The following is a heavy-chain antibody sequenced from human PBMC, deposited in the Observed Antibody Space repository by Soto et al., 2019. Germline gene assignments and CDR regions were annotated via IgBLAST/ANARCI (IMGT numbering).Heavy chain of an antibody. J-gene: IGHJ6*03. V-gene: IGHV3-74*01. CDR1: EFTFSNYW. CDR2: INSDGTRT. Sequence: GGSLRLPCAASEFTFSNYWMHCVRQAPGKGLVWVSRINSDGTRTNYADSVKGRFTISRDNAENTLYLQMNSLTAEDTAVYYCARVAVGYYYMDVWGKGTTVTVSS. CDR3: ARVAVGYYYMDV.